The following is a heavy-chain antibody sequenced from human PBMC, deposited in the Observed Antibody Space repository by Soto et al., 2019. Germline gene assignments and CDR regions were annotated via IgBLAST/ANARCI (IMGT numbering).Heavy chain of an antibody. CDR1: GFIFENFG. Sequence: GGSLRLSCTASGFIFENFGMSWVRQAPGKGLEWISSISGSGFKKYYADSVKGRFTISRDNSKSTVYLELNNLSAEDTAVYHCAKNQGVELVPLATVDWFDPWGQGSVVTVSS. D-gene: IGHD1-26*01. CDR3: AKNQGVELVPLATVDWFDP. J-gene: IGHJ5*02. CDR2: ISGSGFKK. V-gene: IGHV3-23*01.